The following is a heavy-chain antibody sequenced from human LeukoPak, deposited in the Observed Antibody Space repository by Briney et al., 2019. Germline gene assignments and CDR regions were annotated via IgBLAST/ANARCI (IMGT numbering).Heavy chain of an antibody. V-gene: IGHV3-23*01. CDR1: GFTFSSYA. CDR3: AKVQDSGSYYNY. Sequence: PGGSLRLSCAASGFTFSSYAMSWVRQAPGKGLEWVSAISGSGGSTHYADSVKGRFTISRDNSKNTLYLQMNSLRAEDTAVYYCAKVQDSGSYYNYWGQGTLVTVSS. CDR2: ISGSGGST. J-gene: IGHJ4*02. D-gene: IGHD1-26*01.